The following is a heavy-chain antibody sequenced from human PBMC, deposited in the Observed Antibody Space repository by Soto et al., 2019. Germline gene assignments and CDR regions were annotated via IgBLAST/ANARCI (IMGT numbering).Heavy chain of an antibody. CDR3: ARVYDHVWGSFVQIDY. CDR2: ISAYNGNT. V-gene: IGHV1-18*04. J-gene: IGHJ4*02. Sequence: ASVNVSCKASGYTFTSYGISWVRQAPGQGLEWMGWISAYNGNTNYEQKLQGRVTMTTGTYKSTAYMELRCLRSDDTAVYYCARVYDHVWGSFVQIDYWGQGTLVTVSS. CDR1: GYTFTSYG. D-gene: IGHD3-16*01.